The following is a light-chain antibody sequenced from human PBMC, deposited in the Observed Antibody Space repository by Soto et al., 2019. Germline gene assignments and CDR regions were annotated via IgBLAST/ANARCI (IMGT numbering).Light chain of an antibody. CDR1: SGDIGTYNL. V-gene: IGLV2-14*02. CDR3: SSHTSSSTRV. Sequence: QSALTQPASVSGTPGQSITISCAGSSGDIGTYNLVSWYQQHPGRPPKLMIYEVSNRPSGVSNRFSGSKSGKTASPTISGLQAEDEADYYCSSHTSSSTRVFGGGTKVTVL. CDR2: EVS. J-gene: IGLJ3*02.